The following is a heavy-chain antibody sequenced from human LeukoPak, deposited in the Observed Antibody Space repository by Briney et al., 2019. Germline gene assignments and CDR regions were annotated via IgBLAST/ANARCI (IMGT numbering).Heavy chain of an antibody. CDR1: GFTFSSYA. V-gene: IGHV3-23*01. D-gene: IGHD6-19*01. CDR2: ISGSGGTT. Sequence: GGSLRLSCAASGFTFSSYAMSWVRQAPGKGLEWVSGISGSGGTTYYADSVKGRFTVSRDNSKNTLYLQMDGLRAEDTAVYHCAKDRRQWLTYFDYWGQGALVTVSS. J-gene: IGHJ4*02. CDR3: AKDRRQWLTYFDY.